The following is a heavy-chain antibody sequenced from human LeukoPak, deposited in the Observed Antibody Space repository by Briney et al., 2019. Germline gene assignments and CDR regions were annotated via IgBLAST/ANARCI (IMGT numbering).Heavy chain of an antibody. J-gene: IGHJ4*02. CDR1: GFTFSSHN. D-gene: IGHD2-15*01. Sequence: GGSLRLSCAVSGFTFSSHNMNWVRQAPGRGLEWVSYISISSSTIYYADSVKGRFTISRDSAKNSLYLQMNSLRAEDTAVYYCAREGYCSGSTCPDYGGQGTLVTVSP. V-gene: IGHV3-48*01. CDR2: ISISSSTI. CDR3: AREGYCSGSTCPDY.